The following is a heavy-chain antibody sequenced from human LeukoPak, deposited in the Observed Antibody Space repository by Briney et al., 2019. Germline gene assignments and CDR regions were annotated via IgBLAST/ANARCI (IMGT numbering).Heavy chain of an antibody. V-gene: IGHV4-4*07. CDR1: GGSIRSYY. J-gene: IGHJ6*03. D-gene: IGHD2-2*01. CDR3: AREYCSSTSCYPYYYYYMDV. CDR2: IYTSGST. Sequence: KSSETLSLTCTVSGGSIRSYYWSWIRQPAGKRLEWIGRIYTSGSTNYNPSLKSRVTMSVDTSKNQFSLKLSSVTAADTAVYYCAREYCSSTSCYPYYYYYMDVWGKGTTVTVSS.